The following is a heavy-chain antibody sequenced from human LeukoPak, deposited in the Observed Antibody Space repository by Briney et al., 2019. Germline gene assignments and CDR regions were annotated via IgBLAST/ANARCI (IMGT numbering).Heavy chain of an antibody. D-gene: IGHD5-18*01. CDR1: GGTFSSYA. J-gene: IGHJ4*02. V-gene: IGHV1-69*04. Sequence: SVKVSCKASGGTFSSYAISWVRQAPGQGLEWMGRIIPILGIATYAQKFQGRVTITADKSTSTAYMELSSLRSEDTAVYYCARDLSIQLWFITDYWGQGTLVTVSS. CDR3: ARDLSIQLWFITDY. CDR2: IIPILGIA.